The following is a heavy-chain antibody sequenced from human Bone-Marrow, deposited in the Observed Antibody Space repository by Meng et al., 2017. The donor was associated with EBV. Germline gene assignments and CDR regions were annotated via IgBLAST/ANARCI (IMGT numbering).Heavy chain of an antibody. Sequence: VQLKESGPGRVKPSETLSLTCVVFGVSFNSGTYHWSWIRQSPGKGLEWIGYIYDTGTTIYNPSLNSRVTILLETSKNQFSLRLHSVTTADTAVYYCAKSRSSTPGIVDDWGQGTLVTVSS. CDR3: AKSRSSTPGIVDD. J-gene: IGHJ4*02. V-gene: IGHV4-61*01. CDR1: GVSFNSGTYH. CDR2: IYDTGTT. D-gene: IGHD3-10*01.